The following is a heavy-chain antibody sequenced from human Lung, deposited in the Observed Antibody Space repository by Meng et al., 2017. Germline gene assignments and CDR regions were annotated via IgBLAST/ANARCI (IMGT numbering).Heavy chain of an antibody. V-gene: IGHV4-61*02. CDR2: IYSRGST. CDR3: ARDLSDSTGYYPFQH. J-gene: IGHJ1*01. CDR1: GGSISSDGYY. D-gene: IGHD3-22*01. Sequence: VQRQGAGPGLVKPSQPLSLTCSVSGGSISSDGYYWTWIRQPAGKGLEWIGRIYSRGSTNYNPFLKSRVTISLDASKNQFSLELSSVTATDTAVYYCARDLSDSTGYYPFQHWGQGTLVTVSS.